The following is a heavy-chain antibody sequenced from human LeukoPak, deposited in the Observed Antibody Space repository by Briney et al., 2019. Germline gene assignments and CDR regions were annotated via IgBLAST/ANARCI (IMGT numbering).Heavy chain of an antibody. Sequence: GESLKISCKASGYSFTSYWIRWVRQMSGRGLEWMGSIYPGDSGTRYSPSFQGQVTISADKSISTAYLHWSSLKAADTAVYYCARRSGRGSGSYYLFDYWGQGTLVTVSS. V-gene: IGHV5-51*01. D-gene: IGHD3-10*01. CDR2: IYPGDSGT. J-gene: IGHJ4*02. CDR1: GYSFTSYW. CDR3: ARRSGRGSGSYYLFDY.